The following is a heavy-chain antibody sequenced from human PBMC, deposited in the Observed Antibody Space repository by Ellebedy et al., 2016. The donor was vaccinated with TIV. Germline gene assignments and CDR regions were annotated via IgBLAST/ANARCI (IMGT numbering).Heavy chain of an antibody. CDR2: IYYSGGT. D-gene: IGHD4-23*01. CDR1: GVSVSSINHY. CDR3: ARLAYGGHCQY. J-gene: IGHJ4*02. Sequence: MPSETLSLTCTVSGVSVSSINHYWSWFRPPLGKGLAWIGYIYYSGGTDYNPSLKSRVTIAIDMSKNQFSLRLSSVTAADTAVYYWARLAYGGHCQYWGQGALVTVSS. V-gene: IGHV4-61*01.